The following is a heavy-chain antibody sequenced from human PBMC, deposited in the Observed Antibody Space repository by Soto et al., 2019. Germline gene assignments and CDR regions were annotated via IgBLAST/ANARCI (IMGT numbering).Heavy chain of an antibody. V-gene: IGHV5-10-1*01. Sequence: GESLKISCKGSGYSFTSYWISWVRQMPGKGLEWMGRIDPSDSYTNYSPSFQGHVTISADKSISTAYLQWSSLKASDTAMYYCLRYVTRGYYCYGMDVWGQGTTVTVSS. D-gene: IGHD3-16*01. CDR3: LRYVTRGYYCYGMDV. CDR2: IDPSDSYT. CDR1: GYSFTSYW. J-gene: IGHJ6*02.